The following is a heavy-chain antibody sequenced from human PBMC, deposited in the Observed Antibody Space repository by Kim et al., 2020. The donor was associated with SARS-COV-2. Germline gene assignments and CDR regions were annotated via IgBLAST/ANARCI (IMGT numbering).Heavy chain of an antibody. J-gene: IGHJ3*02. D-gene: IGHD3-22*01. Sequence: GGSLRLSCAASGFTVSSNYMSWVRQAPGKGLEWVSVIYSGGSTYYADSVKGRFTISRDNSKNTLYLQMNSLRAEDTAVYYCARDRGSYYYDSSGPEDHDAFDIWGQGTMVTVSS. CDR3: ARDRGSYYYDSSGPEDHDAFDI. CDR1: GFTVSSNY. CDR2: IYSGGST. V-gene: IGHV3-66*01.